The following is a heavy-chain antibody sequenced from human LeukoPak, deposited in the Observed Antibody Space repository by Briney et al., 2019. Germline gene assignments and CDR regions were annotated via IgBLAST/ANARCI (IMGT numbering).Heavy chain of an antibody. Sequence: GGSLRLSCAASGFTFSSHAMNWVRQAPGKGLEWVSTISGSGANTYYADSVKGRFTISRDNSRNTLYLQMNSLRAEDTAIYYCAKERPQTTSFDYWGQGTLVTVSS. CDR1: GFTFSSHA. CDR2: ISGSGANT. J-gene: IGHJ4*02. CDR3: AKERPQTTSFDY. D-gene: IGHD2/OR15-2a*01. V-gene: IGHV3-23*01.